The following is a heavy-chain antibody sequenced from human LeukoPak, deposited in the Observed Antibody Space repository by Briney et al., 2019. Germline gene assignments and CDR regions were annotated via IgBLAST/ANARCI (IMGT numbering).Heavy chain of an antibody. CDR3: ASYPRYSSSPPFDY. CDR2: INPNTGAT. Sequence: ASVEVSCKASGYTFTGQDMHWVRQAPGQGFEWMGWINPNTGATNYAQKFQGRVTMTRDTTINTAYMELTSLTSDDTAVYYCASYPRYSSSPPFDYWGQGTMVTVSP. J-gene: IGHJ4*02. V-gene: IGHV1-2*02. D-gene: IGHD6-6*01. CDR1: GYTFTGQD.